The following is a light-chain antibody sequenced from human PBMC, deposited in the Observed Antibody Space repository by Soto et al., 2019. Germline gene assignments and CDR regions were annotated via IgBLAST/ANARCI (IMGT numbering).Light chain of an antibody. V-gene: IGKV1-5*03. J-gene: IGKJ1*01. CDR3: HEYHTNART. Sequence: IQMTQSPSTLSASVGDTVTITCRASESIYSLFAWYKQIPGKAPQLLIYKTSTLQGGVSPRFSGSGSGAEYPLTLSSLKTDHFSTYYCHEYHTNARTFGQG. CDR1: ESIYSL. CDR2: KTS.